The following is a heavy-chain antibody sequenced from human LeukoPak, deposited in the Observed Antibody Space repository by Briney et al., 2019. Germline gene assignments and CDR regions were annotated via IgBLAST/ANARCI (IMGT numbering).Heavy chain of an antibody. CDR3: ARSSGAVEEGNFDY. J-gene: IGHJ4*02. CDR1: EYTFTNYY. CDR2: INPSGGST. V-gene: IGHV1-46*01. Sequence: ASVKVSCKASEYTFTNYYIHWVRQAPGQGLEWMGIINPSGGSTSYAQKFQGRVTMTRDTSTSTVYMELSSLRSEDTAVYYCARSSGAVEEGNFDYWGQGTLVTVSS. D-gene: IGHD2-15*01.